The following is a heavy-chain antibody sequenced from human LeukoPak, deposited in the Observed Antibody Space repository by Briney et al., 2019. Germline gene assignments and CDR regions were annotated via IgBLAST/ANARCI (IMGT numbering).Heavy chain of an antibody. D-gene: IGHD2-2*02. Sequence: GGSLRLSCAASGFTFSSYWMTWVRQGPGKGLEWVANIKQDGSDKHYVDSVKGRFTISRDNAKNSLFLQMDSLRDEDTAVYYCARERVCRSNSCYSTFDSWGQGTLVTVSS. CDR1: GFTFSSYW. CDR2: IKQDGSDK. J-gene: IGHJ4*02. V-gene: IGHV3-7*04. CDR3: ARERVCRSNSCYSTFDS.